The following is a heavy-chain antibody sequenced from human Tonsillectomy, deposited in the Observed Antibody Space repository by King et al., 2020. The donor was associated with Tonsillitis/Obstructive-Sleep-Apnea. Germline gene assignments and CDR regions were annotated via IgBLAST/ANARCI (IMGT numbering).Heavy chain of an antibody. Sequence: QLQLQESGPGLMKPSETLSLICTVSGGSISGHYWSWIRQPPGKGLEWIGYSYYSGSTKYNPSLKSRVSISVDTSKNQFSLKLTSVTTADTAVYYCAREELVGDTWSFDYWGQGTLVTVSS. D-gene: IGHD1-26*01. V-gene: IGHV4-59*11. CDR3: AREELVGDTWSFDY. CDR1: GGSISGHY. J-gene: IGHJ4*02. CDR2: SYYSGST.